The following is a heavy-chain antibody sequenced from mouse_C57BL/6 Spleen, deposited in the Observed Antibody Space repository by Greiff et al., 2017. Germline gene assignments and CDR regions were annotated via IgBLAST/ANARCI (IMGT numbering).Heavy chain of an antibody. CDR1: GFTFSDAW. CDR2: ISNKANNHAT. J-gene: IGHJ3*01. V-gene: IGHV6-6*01. D-gene: IGHD1-1*01. Sequence: EVKVEESGGGLVQPGGSMKLSCAASGFTFSDAWMDWVRQSPEKGLEWVAEISNKANNHATYYAESVKGRFTISKNDSKSSVYLQMNILRAEDTGIYYCTDGSSDGCAYWGQGTLVTVSA. CDR3: TDGSSDGCAY.